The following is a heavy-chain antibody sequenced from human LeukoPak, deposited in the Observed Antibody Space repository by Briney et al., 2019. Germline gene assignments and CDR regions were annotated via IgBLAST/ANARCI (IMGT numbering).Heavy chain of an antibody. CDR3: AKEGWLRFFDF. D-gene: IGHD5-12*01. CDR1: GFTFSTYG. CDR2: ISYDGSNK. V-gene: IGHV3-30*18. Sequence: GRSLRLSCAASGFTFSTYGMHWVRQAPGKGLEWVAVISYDGSNKYYADSVKGRFTISRDNSKNTLYLQMNSLRVEDTAIYYCAKEGWLRFFDFWGQGTLVTVSS. J-gene: IGHJ4*02.